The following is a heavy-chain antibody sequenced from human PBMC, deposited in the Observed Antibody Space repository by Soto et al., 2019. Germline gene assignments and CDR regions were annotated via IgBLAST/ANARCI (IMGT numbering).Heavy chain of an antibody. CDR3: ARVEQWLVLFDY. D-gene: IGHD6-19*01. V-gene: IGHV4-34*01. Sequence: SETLSLTCAVYGGSFSGYYWSWIRQPPGKGLEWSGEINHSGSTNYNPSLKSRVTISVDTSKNQFSLKLSSVTAADTAVYYCARVEQWLVLFDYWGQGTLVTVSS. CDR1: GGSFSGYY. CDR2: INHSGST. J-gene: IGHJ4*02.